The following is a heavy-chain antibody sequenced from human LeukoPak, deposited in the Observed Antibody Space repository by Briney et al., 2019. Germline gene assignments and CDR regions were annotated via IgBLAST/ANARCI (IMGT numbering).Heavy chain of an antibody. J-gene: IGHJ3*02. CDR1: GFIFSDYF. V-gene: IGHV3-11*04. Sequence: GGSLRLSCEASGFIFSDYFVNWVRLTPGKRLEWIPYISVSGNTVHYAESVRGRFSISRDFAGNSVYLQMNSLRVDDTAVYYCSRGGGSTGAFDIWGQGTLVTVSS. CDR2: ISVSGNTV. CDR3: SRGGGSTGAFDI. D-gene: IGHD5-12*01.